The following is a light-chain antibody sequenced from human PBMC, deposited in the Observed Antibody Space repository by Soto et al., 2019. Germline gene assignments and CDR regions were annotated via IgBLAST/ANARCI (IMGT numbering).Light chain of an antibody. V-gene: IGLV2-8*01. CDR1: SSDVGAYKF. J-gene: IGLJ1*01. Sequence: QSVLTQPASVSGSLGQSVTISCTGTSSDVGAYKFVSWYQQNPGKAPKLIIYDVTKRPTGVPDRFSGSKSGNTASLTVSGLQAEDEADYYCSSYAGNSNYVFGSGTKVTVL. CDR3: SSYAGNSNYV. CDR2: DVT.